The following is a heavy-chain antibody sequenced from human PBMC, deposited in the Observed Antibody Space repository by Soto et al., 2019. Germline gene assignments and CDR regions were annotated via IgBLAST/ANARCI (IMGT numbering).Heavy chain of an antibody. CDR2: IYPGDSDT. CDR3: ARIQTKQFNNYYYGMDV. J-gene: IGHJ6*02. Sequence: GESLKISCKGSGYSFTSYWIGWVRQMPGKGLEWMGIIYPGDSDTRYSPSFQGQVTISADKSISTAYLQWSSLKASDTAMYYCARIQTKQFNNYYYGMDVWGQGTTVTVSS. CDR1: GYSFTSYW. V-gene: IGHV5-51*01.